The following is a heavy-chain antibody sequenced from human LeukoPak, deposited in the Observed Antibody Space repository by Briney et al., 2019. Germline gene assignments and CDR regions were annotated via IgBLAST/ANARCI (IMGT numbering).Heavy chain of an antibody. J-gene: IGHJ6*03. CDR2: ISTSSTYI. Sequence: GGSLRLYCAASGFTFSRYSMNWVRQAPGKGLEWVSSISTSSTYIYYADSVKGRFTISRDNAKNSLYLQMNSLRAEDSAVYYCARGQWEPPSAYYYMDVWGKGTTVTVSS. V-gene: IGHV3-21*01. CDR1: GFTFSRYS. CDR3: ARGQWEPPSAYYYMDV. D-gene: IGHD1-26*01.